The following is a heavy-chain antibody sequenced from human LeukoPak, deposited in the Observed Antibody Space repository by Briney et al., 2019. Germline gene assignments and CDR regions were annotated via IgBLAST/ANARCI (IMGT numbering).Heavy chain of an antibody. CDR2: LYYSGST. V-gene: IGHV4-61*01. J-gene: IGHJ4*02. CDR1: GASVSSGSYY. CDR3: ARVYCSGGSCHSDY. Sequence: PSETLSLTCTVSGASVSSGSYYWSWIRQPPGKGLEWIGYLYYSGSTNYDPPLKNRVTISLDASKNQFSLKLSSVTAADTAVYYCARVYCSGGSCHSDYWGQGTLVTVSS. D-gene: IGHD2-15*01.